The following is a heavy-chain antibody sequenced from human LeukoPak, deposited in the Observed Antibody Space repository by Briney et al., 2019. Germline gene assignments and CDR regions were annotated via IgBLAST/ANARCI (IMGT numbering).Heavy chain of an antibody. CDR1: GGSISSYY. Sequence: SETLSLTCTVSGGSISSYYWSWIRQPPGKGLEWIGYIYYSGSTNYNPSLKSRVTISVDTSKNQFSLKLSSVTAADTAVYYCARGLGYSYGLDAFDIWGQGTMVTVSS. CDR3: ARGLGYSYGLDAFDI. V-gene: IGHV4-59*01. D-gene: IGHD5-18*01. CDR2: IYYSGST. J-gene: IGHJ3*02.